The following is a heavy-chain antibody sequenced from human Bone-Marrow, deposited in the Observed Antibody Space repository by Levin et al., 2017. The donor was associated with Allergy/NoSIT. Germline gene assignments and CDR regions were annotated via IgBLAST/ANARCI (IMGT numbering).Heavy chain of an antibody. J-gene: IGHJ3*02. CDR1: GFTFSTYD. V-gene: IGHV3-13*01. D-gene: IGHD3-22*01. CDR2: IGTAGDT. CDR3: ARGRGGYYFDSSGYYFNALDM. Sequence: SGGSLRLSCSVSGFTFSTYDMHWVRQATGKSLEWVSAIGTAGDTYYSDSVKGRFTIFRENARNSLHLQVNSLTAGDTAVYYCARGRGGYYFDSSGYYFNALDMWGQGTMVTVSS.